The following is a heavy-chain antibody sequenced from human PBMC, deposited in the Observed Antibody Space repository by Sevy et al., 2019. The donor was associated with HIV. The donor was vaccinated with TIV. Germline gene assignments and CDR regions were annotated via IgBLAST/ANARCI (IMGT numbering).Heavy chain of an antibody. Sequence: ASVKVSCKASRCTFSSYAISWVRQAPGQGLEWMGGIIPIFGTANYAQKFQGRVTITADESTSTAYMELSSLRSEDTAVYYCASNYYDSSGYGLHAFDIWGQGTMVTVSS. CDR3: ASNYYDSSGYGLHAFDI. J-gene: IGHJ3*02. CDR2: IIPIFGTA. CDR1: RCTFSSYA. V-gene: IGHV1-69*13. D-gene: IGHD3-22*01.